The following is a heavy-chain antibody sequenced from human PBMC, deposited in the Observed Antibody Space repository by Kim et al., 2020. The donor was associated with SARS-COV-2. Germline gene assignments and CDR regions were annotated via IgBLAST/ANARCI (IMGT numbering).Heavy chain of an antibody. CDR2: INHSGST. Sequence: SETLSLTCAVYGGSFSGYYWSWIRQPPGKGLEWIGEINHSGSTNYNPSLKSRVTISVDTSKNQFSLKLSSVTAADTAVYYCARGRNGRRQGNWFDPWGQGTLVTVSS. J-gene: IGHJ5*02. CDR3: ARGRNGRRQGNWFDP. CDR1: GGSFSGYY. D-gene: IGHD1-1*01. V-gene: IGHV4-34*01.